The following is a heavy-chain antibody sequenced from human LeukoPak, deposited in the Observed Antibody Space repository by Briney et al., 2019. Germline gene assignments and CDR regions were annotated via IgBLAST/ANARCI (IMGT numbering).Heavy chain of an antibody. Sequence: PSETLSLTCTVSGYSISSGYYWGWIRQPPGKGLEWIGSIYHSGSTYYNPSLKSRVTISVDTSKNQFSLKLSSVTAADTAVYYCARVGGYFDWLSPYYYYYYMDVWGKGTTVTVSS. D-gene: IGHD3-9*01. J-gene: IGHJ6*03. CDR3: ARVGGYFDWLSPYYYYYYMDV. CDR2: IYHSGST. CDR1: GYSISSGYY. V-gene: IGHV4-38-2*02.